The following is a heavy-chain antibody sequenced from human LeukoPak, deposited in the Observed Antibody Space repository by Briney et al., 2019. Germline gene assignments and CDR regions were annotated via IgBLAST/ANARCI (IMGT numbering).Heavy chain of an antibody. CDR2: IYTSGST. CDR3: ARGRYCSATICSGGDAFDI. J-gene: IGHJ3*02. V-gene: IGHV4-4*07. CDR1: SGSINGYY. Sequence: PSETLSLTCTVSSGSINGYYWNWIRQPAGKGLEWIGRIYTSGSTKYNPSLKSRVTMSVDTSKNQFSLNLTSVTAADTAVYYCARGRYCSATICSGGDAFDIWGQGTVVTVSS. D-gene: IGHD5-24*01.